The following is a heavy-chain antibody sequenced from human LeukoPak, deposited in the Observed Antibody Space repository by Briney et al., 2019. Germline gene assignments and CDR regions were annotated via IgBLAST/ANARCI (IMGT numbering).Heavy chain of an antibody. V-gene: IGHV3-23*01. D-gene: IGHD3-10*01. CDR1: GFTLSSHG. Sequence: GGSLRLSCAASGFTLSSHGMSWVRQAPGKGLEWVSNISGSGDYTYYPASVKGRFTISRDNSKNTLYLQMNSLRAEDTAVYYCAKVTYVSGTYGAFDSWGQGTLVTVSS. J-gene: IGHJ4*02. CDR3: AKVTYVSGTYGAFDS. CDR2: ISGSGDYT.